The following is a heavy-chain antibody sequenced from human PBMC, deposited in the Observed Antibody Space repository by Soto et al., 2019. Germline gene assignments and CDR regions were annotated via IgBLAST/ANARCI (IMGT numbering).Heavy chain of an antibody. J-gene: IGHJ3*02. CDR1: GFTFSSYA. CDR3: ARVGYCSGGGCYSAAFDI. V-gene: IGHV3-30-3*01. D-gene: IGHD2-15*01. CDR2: ISYDGSNK. Sequence: GGSLRLSCAASGFTFSSYAMHWVRQAPGKGLEWVAVISYDGSNKYYADSVKGRFTISRDNSKITMYLQMNSLRDEDTAVYYCARVGYCSGGGCYSAAFDIWGQGTMVTVSS.